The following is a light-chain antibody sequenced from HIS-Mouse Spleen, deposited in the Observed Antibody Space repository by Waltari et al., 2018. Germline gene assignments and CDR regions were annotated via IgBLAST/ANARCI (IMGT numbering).Light chain of an antibody. Sequence: QSVLTQPPSASGTPGQRVTISCSGSSSNIGSNYVYWYQQLPETAPKLLIYRNNQRPSGVRDRFSGSKYGTSASLAISGLRSEDEADYYCAAWDDSLSGPVFGGGTKLTVL. CDR3: AAWDDSLSGPV. J-gene: IGLJ3*02. V-gene: IGLV1-47*01. CDR1: SSNIGSNY. CDR2: RNN.